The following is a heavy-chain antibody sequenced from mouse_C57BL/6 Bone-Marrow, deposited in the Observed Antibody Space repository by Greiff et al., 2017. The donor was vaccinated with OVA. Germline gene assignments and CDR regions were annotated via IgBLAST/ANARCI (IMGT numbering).Heavy chain of an antibody. D-gene: IGHD1-1*01. J-gene: IGHJ3*01. CDR1: GFTFSDYG. V-gene: IGHV5-17*01. Sequence: EVKVEESGGGLVKPGGSLKLSCAASGFTFSDYGMHWVRQAPEKGLEWVAYISSGSSTIYYAATVKGRSTISRDNAKNTLFLQMTSLRSEDTAVYYCARSLLRYSPFAYWGQGTLVTVSA. CDR3: ARSLLRYSPFAY. CDR2: ISSGSSTI.